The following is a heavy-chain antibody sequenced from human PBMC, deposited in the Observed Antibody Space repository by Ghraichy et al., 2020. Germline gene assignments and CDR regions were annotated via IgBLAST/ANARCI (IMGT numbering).Heavy chain of an antibody. CDR3: ARGIAVAGFYFDY. V-gene: IGHV4-59*01. Sequence: SETLSLTCTVSGGSISSYYWSWIRQPPGKGLEWIGYIYYSGSTNYNPSLKSRVTISVDTSKNQFSLKLSSVTAADTAVYYCARGIAVAGFYFDYWGQGTLVTVSS. D-gene: IGHD6-19*01. CDR2: IYYSGST. CDR1: GGSISSYY. J-gene: IGHJ4*02.